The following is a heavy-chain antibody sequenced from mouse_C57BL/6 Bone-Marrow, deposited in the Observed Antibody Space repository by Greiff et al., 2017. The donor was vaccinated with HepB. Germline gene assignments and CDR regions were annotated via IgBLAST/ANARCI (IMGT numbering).Heavy chain of an antibody. D-gene: IGHD1-1*02. CDR2: INPNNGGT. CDR1: GYTFTDYY. V-gene: IGHV1-26*01. Sequence: EVQLQQSGPELVKPGASVKISCKASGYTFTDYYMNWVKQSHGKSLEWIGDINPNNGGTSYNQKFKGKATLTVDKSSSTAYMELRSLTSEDSAVYYCARLGWEGYYAMDYWGQGTSVTVSS. CDR3: ARLGWEGYYAMDY. J-gene: IGHJ4*01.